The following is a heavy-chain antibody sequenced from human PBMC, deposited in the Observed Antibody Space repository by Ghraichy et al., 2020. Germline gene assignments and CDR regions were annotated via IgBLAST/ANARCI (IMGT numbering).Heavy chain of an antibody. CDR3: ARKDYGDSDYYYYGMDV. D-gene: IGHD4-17*01. CDR1: GGTFSSYA. J-gene: IGHJ6*02. CDR2: IIPIFGTA. Sequence: SVKVSCKVSGGTFSSYAISWVRQAPGQGLEWMGGIIPIFGTANYAQKFQGRVTITADESTSTAYMELSSLRSEDTAVYYCARKDYGDSDYYYYGMDVWGQGTTVTVSS. V-gene: IGHV1-69*13.